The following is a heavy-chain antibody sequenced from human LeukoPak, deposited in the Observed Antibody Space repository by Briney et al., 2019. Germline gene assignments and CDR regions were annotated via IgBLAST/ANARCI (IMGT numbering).Heavy chain of an antibody. D-gene: IGHD1-26*01. V-gene: IGHV4-59*08. J-gene: IGHJ4*02. CDR2: VYQSGTT. CDR3: ARHGGSLGYFDN. Sequence: SETLSLTCTVSSGSISTVYWSWIRQPPGKGLEWIGYVYQSGTTSYNPSLKRRVTISADTSKNQFSLRVTSVTAADTAVYYCARHGGSLGYFDNWGQGTLVTVSS. CDR1: SGSISTVY.